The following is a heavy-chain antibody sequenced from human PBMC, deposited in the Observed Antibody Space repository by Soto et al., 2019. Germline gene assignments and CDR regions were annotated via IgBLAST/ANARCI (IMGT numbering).Heavy chain of an antibody. D-gene: IGHD2-8*01. J-gene: IGHJ4*02. CDR2: IIPIFGTA. CDR1: GGTFSSYA. Sequence: QVQLVQSGAEVKKPVSSVKVSCKASGGTFSSYAISWVRPAPGQGLEWMGGIIPIFGTANYAQKFQGRVTITSVKSTSTANMELSSLRSEDTAVYYCARLRTPNVPFDYWGQGTLVTVSS. CDR3: ARLRTPNVPFDY. V-gene: IGHV1-69*06.